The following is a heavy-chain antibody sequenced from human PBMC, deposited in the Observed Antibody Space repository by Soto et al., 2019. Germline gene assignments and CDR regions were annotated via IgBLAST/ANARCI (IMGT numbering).Heavy chain of an antibody. CDR3: ARGVRPINMIEGGVSAFDY. CDR2: VHQTGNT. D-gene: IGHD3-16*01. Sequence: VQLQESGPGLVKPSETLSLTCTVSGGSISRYYWSWIRQTPGKGLEWIGYVHQTGNTKYNPSLDSLVTISVDASNNNISLTLRSLTASDTAVYFCARGVRPINMIEGGVSAFDYWGQGTLVTVSS. V-gene: IGHV4-59*01. J-gene: IGHJ4*02. CDR1: GGSISRYY.